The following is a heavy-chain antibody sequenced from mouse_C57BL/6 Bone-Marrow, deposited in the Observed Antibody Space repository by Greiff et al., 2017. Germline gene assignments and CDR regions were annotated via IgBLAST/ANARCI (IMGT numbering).Heavy chain of an antibody. CDR3: ARDRGRGYFDY. J-gene: IGHJ2*01. CDR1: GFTFSDFY. V-gene: IGHV7-1*01. D-gene: IGHD4-1*01. CDR2: SRYKANDYTS. Sequence: EVQGVESGGGLVQSGRSLRLSCATSGFTFSDFYMEWVRQAPGKGLEWIAASRYKANDYTSEYSASVKGRFIVSRDTSQSILYLQMNALRAENTAIYYCARDRGRGYFDYWGQGATLTVSS.